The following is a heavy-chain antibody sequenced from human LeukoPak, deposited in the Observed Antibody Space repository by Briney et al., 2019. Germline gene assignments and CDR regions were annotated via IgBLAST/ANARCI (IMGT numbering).Heavy chain of an antibody. CDR2: IRSRAYGGAT. V-gene: IGHV3-49*04. Sequence: PGRSLRLSCTASGFTFGDCALTWVRQAPGKGLEWVGFIRSRAYGGATEYAASVRGRFTISRDDSKSIAYLQMNSLKTEDTAVYYCTRGEVQLDYWGQGTLVTVSS. J-gene: IGHJ4*02. CDR1: GFTFGDCA. D-gene: IGHD3/OR15-3a*01. CDR3: TRGEVQLDY.